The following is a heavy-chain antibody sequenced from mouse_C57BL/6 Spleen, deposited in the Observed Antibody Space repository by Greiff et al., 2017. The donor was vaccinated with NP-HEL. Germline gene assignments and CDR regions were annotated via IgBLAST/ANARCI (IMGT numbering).Heavy chain of an antibody. Sequence: EVKLQESGGGLVQPGGSMKLSCVASGFTFSNYWMNWVRQSPEKGLEWVAQIRLKSDNYATHYAESVKGRFTISRDDSKSSVYLQMNNLRAEDTGIYYCTGGSSYSYFDYWGQGTTLTVSS. D-gene: IGHD1-1*01. CDR3: TGGSSYSYFDY. CDR2: IRLKSDNYAT. V-gene: IGHV6-3*01. CDR1: GFTFSNYW. J-gene: IGHJ2*01.